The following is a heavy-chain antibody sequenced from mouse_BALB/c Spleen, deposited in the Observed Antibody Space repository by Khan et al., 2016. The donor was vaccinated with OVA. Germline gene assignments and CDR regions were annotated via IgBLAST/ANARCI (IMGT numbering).Heavy chain of an antibody. J-gene: IGHJ2*01. Sequence: QIQLVQSGPGLVAPSQSLSITCTVSGFSLTSYGVHWVRQPPGKGLAWLGVIWAGGSTNYNSALMSSLSISKDNSTSQVFLKMNSLQSDDTAMYYCARLEDIWGQGTTLTVSS. CDR3: ARLEDI. CDR2: IWAGGST. D-gene: IGHD1-3*01. CDR1: GFSLTSYG. V-gene: IGHV2-9*02.